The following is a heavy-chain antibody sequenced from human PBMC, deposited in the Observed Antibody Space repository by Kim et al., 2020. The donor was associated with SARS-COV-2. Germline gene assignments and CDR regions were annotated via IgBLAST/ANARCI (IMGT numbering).Heavy chain of an antibody. CDR1: GFTFSSYA. D-gene: IGHD1-26*01. Sequence: GGPLRLSCAASGFTFSSYAMSWVRQAPGKGLEWVSAISGSGGSTYYADSVKGRFTISRDNSKNTLYLQMNSLRAEDTAVYYCAKSLVRVGATRYPHGTYYFDYWGQGTLVTVSS. V-gene: IGHV3-23*01. CDR3: AKSLVRVGATRYPHGTYYFDY. J-gene: IGHJ4*02. CDR2: ISGSGGST.